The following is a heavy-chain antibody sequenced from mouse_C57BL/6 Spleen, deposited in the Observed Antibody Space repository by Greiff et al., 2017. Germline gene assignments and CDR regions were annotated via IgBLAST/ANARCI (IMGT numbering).Heavy chain of an antibody. D-gene: IGHD1-1*01. CDR3: ARRAVVATGGAMGY. J-gene: IGHJ4*01. CDR1: GFTFSDYG. CDR2: ISSGSSTI. Sequence: EVKLMESGGGLVKPGGSLKLSCAASGFTFSDYGMHWVRQAPEKGLEWVAYISSGSSTIYYADTVKGRFTISRDNGKNTLFLQMTSLRSEDTAMYYCARRAVVATGGAMGYWGQGTSVTVSA. V-gene: IGHV5-17*01.